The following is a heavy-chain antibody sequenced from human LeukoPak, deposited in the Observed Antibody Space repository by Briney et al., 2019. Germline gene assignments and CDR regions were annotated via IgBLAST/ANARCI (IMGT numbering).Heavy chain of an antibody. J-gene: IGHJ4*02. Sequence: KPGGSLRLSCAASGFTFSSYSMNWVRQAPGKGLEWVSSISSSSSYIYYADSVKGRFTISRDNAKNSLYLQMDSLRAEDMALYYCARVSRGIAANLCFDYWGQGTLVTVSS. CDR2: ISSSSSYI. V-gene: IGHV3-21*01. D-gene: IGHD2-15*01. CDR1: GFTFSSYS. CDR3: ARVSRGIAANLCFDY.